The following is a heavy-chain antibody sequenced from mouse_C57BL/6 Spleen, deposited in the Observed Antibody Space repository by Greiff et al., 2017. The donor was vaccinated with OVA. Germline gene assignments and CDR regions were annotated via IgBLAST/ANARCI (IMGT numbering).Heavy chain of an antibody. Sequence: EVKLQESGPELVKPGASVKMSCKASGYTFTDYNMHWVKQSHGKSLEWIGYINPNNGGTSYNQKFKGKATLTVNKSSSTAYMELRSLTSEDSAVYYCARDGIYDYIYFDYWGQGTTLTVSS. J-gene: IGHJ2*01. V-gene: IGHV1-22*01. CDR1: GYTFTDYN. D-gene: IGHD2-4*01. CDR3: ARDGIYDYIYFDY. CDR2: INPNNGGT.